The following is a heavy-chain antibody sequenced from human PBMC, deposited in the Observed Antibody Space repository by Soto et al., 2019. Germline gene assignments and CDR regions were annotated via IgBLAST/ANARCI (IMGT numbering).Heavy chain of an antibody. CDR1: GFTYSSFA. CDR2: ISSNGGRT. Sequence: EVQLVESGGGLVQPGASLRLSCSASGFTYSSFAMHWVRQAPGKGLEYVSAISSNGGRTYYADSVKGRFTISRDNSKNTLYLQMNSLRAEDTAVYYCVIVAGTWYFDLWGRGTLVTVSS. D-gene: IGHD6-19*01. V-gene: IGHV3-64D*08. CDR3: VIVAGTWYFDL. J-gene: IGHJ2*01.